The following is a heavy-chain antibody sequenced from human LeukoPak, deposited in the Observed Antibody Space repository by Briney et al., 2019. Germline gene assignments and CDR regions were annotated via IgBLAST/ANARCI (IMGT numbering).Heavy chain of an antibody. J-gene: IGHJ4*02. CDR1: GFVFATFW. CDR2: IDHDGRET. CDR3: ATDKTHGSDDSWFGH. Sequence: GSLRLSCAASGFVFATFWMTWVRQAPGKGLEWVANIDHDGRETLYLDSVKGRFPISRDNTKNVLYLQTNSLRVENMAVYYCATDKTHGSDDSWFGHWGQGTPVTVSS. D-gene: IGHD3-16*01. V-gene: IGHV3-7*03.